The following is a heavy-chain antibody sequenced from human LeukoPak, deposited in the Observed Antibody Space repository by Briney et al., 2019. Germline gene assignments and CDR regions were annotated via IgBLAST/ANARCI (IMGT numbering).Heavy chain of an antibody. J-gene: IGHJ4*02. CDR1: GFTFSSYG. CDR2: ISYDGSNK. CDR3: AKDHSGLVLDY. Sequence: GGSLRLSCAASGFTFSSYGMHWVRQAPGKGLEWVAVISYDGSNKYYADSVKGRFTISRDNSKNTLYLQMNSLRAEDTAVYYCAKDHSGLVLDYWGQGTLVTVSS. D-gene: IGHD3-10*01. V-gene: IGHV3-30*18.